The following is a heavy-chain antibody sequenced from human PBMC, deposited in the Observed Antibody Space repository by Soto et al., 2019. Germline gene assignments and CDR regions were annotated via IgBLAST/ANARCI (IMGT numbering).Heavy chain of an antibody. D-gene: IGHD1-26*01. Sequence: EVQLLESGGGLVQPGGSLRLSCAASGFTFSSYVMSWGRQAPGKGLEWVSAISGGHTTYYADSVKGRFTISRDNSKNTLYLQMNSLRAEDTALYYCAKDYESESYSGKYAIDSWGQGTLVSVST. CDR3: AKDYESESYSGKYAIDS. CDR2: ISGGHTT. V-gene: IGHV3-23*01. J-gene: IGHJ5*01. CDR1: GFTFSSYV.